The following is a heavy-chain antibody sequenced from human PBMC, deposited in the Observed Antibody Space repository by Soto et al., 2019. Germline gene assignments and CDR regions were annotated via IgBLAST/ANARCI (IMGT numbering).Heavy chain of an antibody. CDR3: ARLKVSAMDV. CDR2: IYPGDSDT. V-gene: IGHV5-51*01. CDR1: GYSFPTYW. J-gene: IGHJ6*02. Sequence: EVQLVQSGAEVKKPGESLKISCKGSGYSFPTYWLAWVRQMPGKGLEWMGIIYPGDSDTRYSPSFQGQVTISADKSISTAYLQWGSLKASDTAMYYCARLKVSAMDVWGQGTTVTISS.